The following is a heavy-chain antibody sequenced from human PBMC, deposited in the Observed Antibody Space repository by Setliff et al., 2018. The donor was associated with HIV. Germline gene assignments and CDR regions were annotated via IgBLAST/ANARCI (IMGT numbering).Heavy chain of an antibody. D-gene: IGHD3-10*01. Sequence: SETLSLTCTVSGGSISSGIYYWSWIRQPAGKGLEWIGRLHLSGDTNYNPSLKSRVTMSIDTSKNHFSLKLSSVTAADTAVYYCARDNSYYYGSGSHYWYGMDVWGQGTTVTVSS. CDR1: GGSISSGIYY. V-gene: IGHV4-61*02. CDR3: ARDNSYYYGSGSHYWYGMDV. J-gene: IGHJ6*01. CDR2: LHLSGDT.